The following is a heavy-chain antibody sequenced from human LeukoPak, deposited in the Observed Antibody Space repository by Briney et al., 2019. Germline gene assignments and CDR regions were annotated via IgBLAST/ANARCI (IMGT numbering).Heavy chain of an antibody. CDR1: GGSISSYY. CDR2: IYYSGST. D-gene: IGHD6-13*01. CDR3: ARWLGSWYYFDN. J-gene: IGHJ4*02. Sequence: PSETLSLTCTVSGGSISSYYWSWTRQPPGKGLEWIGYIYYSGSTNYNPSLKSRVTISVDTSKNQFSLKLSSVTAADTAVYYCARWLGSWYYFDNWGQGTLVTVSS. V-gene: IGHV4-59*01.